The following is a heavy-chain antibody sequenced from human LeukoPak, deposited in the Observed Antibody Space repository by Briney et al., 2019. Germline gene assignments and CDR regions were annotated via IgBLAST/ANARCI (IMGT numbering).Heavy chain of an antibody. V-gene: IGHV1-18*04. J-gene: IGHJ5*02. D-gene: IGHD2-2*01. CDR3: ARDRMAAPAANSWFDP. CDR1: GYTFTSYG. Sequence: ASVKVSCKASGYTFTSYGISWVRQAPGQGLEWMGWISAYNGNTNYAQKLQGRVTMTTDTSTSTAYMELRSLRSDDTAVYYCARDRMAAPAANSWFDPWGQGTLVTVSS. CDR2: ISAYNGNT.